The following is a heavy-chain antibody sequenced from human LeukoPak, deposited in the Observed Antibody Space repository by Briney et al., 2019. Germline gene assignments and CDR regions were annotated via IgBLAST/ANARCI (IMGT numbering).Heavy chain of an antibody. CDR2: IYYSGST. V-gene: IGHV4-31*03. Sequence: PSETLSLTCTVSGGSISSSGYYWGWIRQHPGKGLEWIGNIYYSGSTYYNPSLKSRVTISLDTSKNQFSLKLSSVTAADTAVYYCARDYRPYSSSWYYDYWGQGTLVTVSS. CDR3: ARDYRPYSSSWYYDY. J-gene: IGHJ4*02. D-gene: IGHD6-13*01. CDR1: GGSISSSGYY.